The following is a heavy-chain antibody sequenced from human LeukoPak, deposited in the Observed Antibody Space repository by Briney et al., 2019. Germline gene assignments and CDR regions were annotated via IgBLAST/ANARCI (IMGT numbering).Heavy chain of an antibody. V-gene: IGHV3-48*01. Sequence: QPGGSLRLSCAASGFTFSSYSMNWVRQAPGKGLEWGSYISGSGSTIYYADSVKGRFTISRDNGKNTLYLQMNSLRAEDTAVYSCARAYNWNLDYWGQGTLVTVSS. CDR2: ISGSGSTI. CDR3: ARAYNWNLDY. D-gene: IGHD1-20*01. CDR1: GFTFSSYS. J-gene: IGHJ4*02.